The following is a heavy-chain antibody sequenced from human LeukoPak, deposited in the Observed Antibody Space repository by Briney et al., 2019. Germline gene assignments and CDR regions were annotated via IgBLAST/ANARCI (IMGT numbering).Heavy chain of an antibody. J-gene: IGHJ6*03. V-gene: IGHV1-8*01. CDR2: MNPNSGNT. Sequence: GASVNVSCTASGYTFTSYDINWVRQATGQGLEWMGWMNPNSGNTGYAQKFQGRVTMTRNTSISTAYMELSSLRSEDTAVYYCARGRRGIAARPNHYYYYMDVWGKGTTVTVSS. CDR3: ARGRRGIAARPNHYYYYMDV. CDR1: GYTFTSYD. D-gene: IGHD6-6*01.